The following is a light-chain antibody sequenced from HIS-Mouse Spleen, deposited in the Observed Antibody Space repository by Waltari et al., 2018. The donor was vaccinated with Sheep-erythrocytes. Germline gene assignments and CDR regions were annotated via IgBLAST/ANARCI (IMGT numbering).Light chain of an antibody. CDR2: EVS. Sequence: QSALTQPPSASGSPGQSVTISCTGTSSDVGGYNYVSWYQQHPGKAPKLMIYEVSKRPSGVPVRFSGSKSGNTASRTASGLQAEDEADYYCSSYAGSNNWVFGGGTKLTVL. V-gene: IGLV2-8*01. CDR1: SSDVGGYNY. CDR3: SSYAGSNNWV. J-gene: IGLJ3*02.